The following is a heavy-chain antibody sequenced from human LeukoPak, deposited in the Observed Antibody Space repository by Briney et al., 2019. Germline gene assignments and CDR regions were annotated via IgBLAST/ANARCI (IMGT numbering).Heavy chain of an antibody. D-gene: IGHD3-3*01. CDR2: ISSSSSYI. CDR1: GFTFSSYS. J-gene: IGHJ4*02. Sequence: GGSLRLSCAASGFTFSSYSMNWVRRAPGKGLEWVSSISSSSSYIYYADSVKGRFTISRDNAKNTLFLQMNSLRADDTAVYFCAKPAGWGGYFSFLPFDFWGRGTLVTVSS. CDR3: AKPAGWGGYFSFLPFDF. V-gene: IGHV3-21*04.